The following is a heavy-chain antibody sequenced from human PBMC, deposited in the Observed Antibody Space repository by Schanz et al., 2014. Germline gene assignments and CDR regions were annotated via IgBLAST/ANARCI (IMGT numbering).Heavy chain of an antibody. CDR3: VGIHVAVAEAFY. CDR1: GFTSSNAW. D-gene: IGHD6-19*01. V-gene: IGHV3-15*01. J-gene: IGHJ4*02. CDR2: IKTKTDGGTT. Sequence: EVQLVESGGGLVKPGGSLRLSCAASGFTSSNAWMSWVRQAPGKGLEWVGRIKTKTDGGTTDYAAPVKGRFTISRDDSTNTLYLQMNSLRPEDTALYYCVGIHVAVAEAFYWGQGALVIVS.